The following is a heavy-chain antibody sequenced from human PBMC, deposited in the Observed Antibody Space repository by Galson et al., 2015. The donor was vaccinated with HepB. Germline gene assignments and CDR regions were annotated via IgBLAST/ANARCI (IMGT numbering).Heavy chain of an antibody. J-gene: IGHJ5*02. V-gene: IGHV3-7*01. D-gene: IGHD6-19*01. CDR3: ARDWGVAVAATWFFDP. CDR2: IKEDGSEK. Sequence: SLRLSCAASGFTFSSFWMTWVRQAPGKGLEWLANIKEDGSEKYSVDSVKGRFTISRDNAKNSLFLQMNRLRVEDTAVYYCARDWGVAVAATWFFDPWGQGALVTVSS. CDR1: GFTFSSFW.